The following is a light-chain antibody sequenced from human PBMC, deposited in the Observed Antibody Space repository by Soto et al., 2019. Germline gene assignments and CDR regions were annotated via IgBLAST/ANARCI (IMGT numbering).Light chain of an antibody. CDR1: QGVDRW. J-gene: IGKJ1*01. Sequence: DIQMTQSPSTLSASVGGRVTITCRASQGVDRWLAWYQQKPGKAPKLLIHRASILERGVPSRFSGSGSGKEFTLTIHNLQPDDIATYYCQQYTSPFRTFGPGSKVEVK. CDR2: RAS. V-gene: IGKV1-5*03. CDR3: QQYTSPFRT.